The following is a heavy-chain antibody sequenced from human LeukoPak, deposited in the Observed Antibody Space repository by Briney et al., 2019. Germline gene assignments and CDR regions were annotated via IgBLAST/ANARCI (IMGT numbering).Heavy chain of an antibody. CDR1: GYTFTGSY. D-gene: IGHD3-10*01. Sequence: ASVKVSCKASGYTFTGSYMHWVRQAPGQGLEWMGWINPNSGGTNYAQKFQGRVTMTRDTSISTAYMELSRLTSDDTAVYFCARETYYSSGNVYNRIDYWGQGTLVTVSS. CDR3: ARETYYSSGNVYNRIDY. V-gene: IGHV1-2*02. J-gene: IGHJ4*02. CDR2: INPNSGGT.